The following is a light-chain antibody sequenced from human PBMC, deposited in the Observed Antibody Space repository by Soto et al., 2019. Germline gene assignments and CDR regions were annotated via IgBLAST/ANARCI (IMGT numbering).Light chain of an antibody. J-gene: IGKJ1*01. CDR3: QQSYSAPRP. CDR2: AAS. V-gene: IGKV1-39*01. Sequence: DIQMTQSPSSLAASVGDRVTITCRASQRVSTNLNWYQQKPGKAPKLLIYAASSLQSGAPSRCSSSASGTDFTLTISRLQPDDFATYYCQQSYSAPRPFGQGTKVQIK. CDR1: QRVSTN.